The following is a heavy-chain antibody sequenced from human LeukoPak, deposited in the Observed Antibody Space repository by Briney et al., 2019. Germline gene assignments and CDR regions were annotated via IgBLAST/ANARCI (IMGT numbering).Heavy chain of an antibody. CDR3: ARSIAAAGKSDYYCYYMDV. Sequence: SETLSLTCTVSGGSISSSSYYWGWIRQPPGKGLEWIGSIYYSGSTYYNPSLKSRVTISVDTSKNQFSLKLSSVTAADTAVYYCARSIAAAGKSDYYCYYMDVWGKGTTVTVSS. CDR2: IYYSGST. D-gene: IGHD6-13*01. V-gene: IGHV4-39*07. CDR1: GGSISSSSYY. J-gene: IGHJ6*03.